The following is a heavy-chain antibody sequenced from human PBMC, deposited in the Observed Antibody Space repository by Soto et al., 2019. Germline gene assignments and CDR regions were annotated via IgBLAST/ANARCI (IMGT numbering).Heavy chain of an antibody. CDR3: ARDRPADMKGAWRAFDI. J-gene: IGHJ3*02. D-gene: IGHD1-26*01. CDR1: GYTFMSHS. Sequence: QVQLVQSGAEVKRPGASVKVSCKASGYTFMSHSISWVRQAPGQGLEWMGRISVYNGNTNYAQKLRGRVTMTTDISTSTAYMELRSLRSDDTAVYYCARDRPADMKGAWRAFDIWGQGTMVTVSS. V-gene: IGHV1-18*01. CDR2: ISVYNGNT.